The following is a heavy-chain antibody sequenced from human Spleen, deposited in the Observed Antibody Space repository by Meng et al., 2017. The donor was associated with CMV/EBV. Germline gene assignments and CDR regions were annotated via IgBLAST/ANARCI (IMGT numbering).Heavy chain of an antibody. J-gene: IGHJ4*02. D-gene: IGHD3-3*01. V-gene: IGHV3-74*01. Sequence: SCAASGFTFSSYWMHWVRQAPGKGLVWVSRINSDGSYRSYADSVKGRFTISRDNAKNTLDLQMNSLRAEDTAVYYCARSWSGYSLGYWGQGTLVTVSS. CDR2: INSDGSYR. CDR3: ARSWSGYSLGY. CDR1: GFTFSSYW.